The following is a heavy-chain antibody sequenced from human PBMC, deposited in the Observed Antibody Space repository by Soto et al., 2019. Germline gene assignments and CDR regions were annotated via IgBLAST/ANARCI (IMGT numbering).Heavy chain of an antibody. CDR3: ATQDLYYYYYMDV. CDR1: GGTLSGYY. V-gene: IGHV4-34*08. CDR2: INHSGST. J-gene: IGHJ6*03. Sequence: SETLSLTCAVYGGTLSGYYWSWIRQPPGKGLEWIGEINHSGSTNYNPSLKSRFTISRDNAKNSLYLQMNSLRAEDTAVYYCATQDLYYYYYMDVWGKGTTVTVSS.